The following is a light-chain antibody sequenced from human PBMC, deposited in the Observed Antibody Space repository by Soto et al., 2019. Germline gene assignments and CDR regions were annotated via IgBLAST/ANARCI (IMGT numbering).Light chain of an antibody. V-gene: IGKV3-20*01. CDR2: GGF. Sequence: EIVLTQSPGTLSLSPGERVTLSCRASQSVSDTFIAWYQQKPGQAPRLLIYGGFYRATGIPDRFSGSGSGIEFTLTITRLEPEDLAMYYCQQYVTSPWTFGQGTRLDIK. CDR1: QSVSDTF. CDR3: QQYVTSPWT. J-gene: IGKJ1*01.